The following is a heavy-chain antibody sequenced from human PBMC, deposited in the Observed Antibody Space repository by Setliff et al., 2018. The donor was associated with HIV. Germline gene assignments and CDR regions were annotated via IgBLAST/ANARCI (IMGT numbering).Heavy chain of an antibody. J-gene: IGHJ4*02. CDR3: ARNQGSSFGQGFDY. CDR2: IYYSGSA. Sequence: SETLSLTCTVSGGSISSGDYFLSWIRQAPGKGLEWIGCIYYSGSAYYNPSLQRRVTISVDTSKNQVSLKLNSMTAADTAVYYCARNQGSSFGQGFDYWGQGTLVTVSS. V-gene: IGHV4-30-4*08. CDR1: GGSISSGDYF. D-gene: IGHD6-13*01.